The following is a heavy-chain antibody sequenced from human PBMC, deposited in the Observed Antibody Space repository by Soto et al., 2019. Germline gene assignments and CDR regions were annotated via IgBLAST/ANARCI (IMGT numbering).Heavy chain of an antibody. CDR2: IYYSGST. CDR1: GGSISSYY. V-gene: IGHV4-59*01. CDR3: ARVWAAARALDL. Sequence: QVQLQESGPGLVKPSETLSHTCTVSGGSISSYYWSWIRQPPGKGLEWIGYIYYSGSTNYNPSLKSRVTISVDTSKNQFSLKLSSVTAADTAVYYCARVWAAARALDLWGRGTLVTVSS. D-gene: IGHD6-13*01. J-gene: IGHJ2*01.